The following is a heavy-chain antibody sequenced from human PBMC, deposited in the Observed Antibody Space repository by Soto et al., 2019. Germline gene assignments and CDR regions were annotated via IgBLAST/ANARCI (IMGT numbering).Heavy chain of an antibody. J-gene: IGHJ4*02. Sequence: QVQLQESGPGLVKPSATLSLTCTVSGGSISSYYWSWIRQPPGKGLEWIGYIYYSGSTNYNPSLKSRVTISVDTSKNQFSLKLSSVTAADTAVYYCARGSVVGSFDYWGQGTLVTVSS. CDR1: GGSISSYY. CDR2: IYYSGST. CDR3: ARGSVVGSFDY. V-gene: IGHV4-59*01. D-gene: IGHD6-19*01.